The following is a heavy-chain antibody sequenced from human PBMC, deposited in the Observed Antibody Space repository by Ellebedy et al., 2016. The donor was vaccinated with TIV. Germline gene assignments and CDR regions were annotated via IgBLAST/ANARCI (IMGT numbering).Heavy chain of an antibody. CDR2: ISSVGTTV. J-gene: IGHJ3*01. Sequence: GESLKISXTASGVTFRGYYLTWIRQSPGKGLEWLSYISSVGTTVSYADSVRGRFTISRDNAKNSLYLHMSSLRVEDTAIYYCARGREYDAFDLWGQGTLVTVSS. CDR1: GVTFRGYY. CDR3: ARGREYDAFDL. D-gene: IGHD2/OR15-2a*01. V-gene: IGHV3-11*01.